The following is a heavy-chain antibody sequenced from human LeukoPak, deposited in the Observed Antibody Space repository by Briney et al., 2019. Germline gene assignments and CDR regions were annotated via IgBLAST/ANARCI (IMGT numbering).Heavy chain of an antibody. J-gene: IGHJ4*02. Sequence: PGGSLRLSCAASGFPFSGYSLHWVRQAPGKGLEWVSSISSSSSYIYYADSVKGRFTISRDSAKNSLYLQMNSLRAEDTAVYYCAAQGIWGQGTLVTVSS. CDR1: GFPFSGYS. CDR2: ISSSSSYI. CDR3: AAQGI. V-gene: IGHV3-21*01. D-gene: IGHD1-14*01.